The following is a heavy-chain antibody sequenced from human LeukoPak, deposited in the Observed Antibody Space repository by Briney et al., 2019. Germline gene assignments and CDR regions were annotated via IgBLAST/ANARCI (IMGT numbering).Heavy chain of an antibody. CDR1: GFTFSNAW. J-gene: IGHJ4*02. CDR3: ARSIPYGTTWYGRSDY. Sequence: GGSLRLSCATSGFTFSNAWMNWVRQAPGKGLEWVANIKPDGTTKFYVDSVKGRFTISRDNALNSLYLQMNSLRAEDTAIYYCARSIPYGTTWYGRSDYWGQGTLVTVSS. D-gene: IGHD6-13*01. CDR2: IKPDGTTK. V-gene: IGHV3-7*03.